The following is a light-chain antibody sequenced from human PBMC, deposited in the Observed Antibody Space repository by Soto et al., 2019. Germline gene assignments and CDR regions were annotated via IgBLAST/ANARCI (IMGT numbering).Light chain of an antibody. CDR1: SSNIGSNS. Sequence: QSVLTQPPSASGTPRQRVTISCSGSSSNIGSNSVNWYRQLPGTAPKLLIYRNNQRPSGVPDRFSGSKSGTSASLAISGLQSEDEADYYCAAWDDSLGGGVFGGGTKLTVL. J-gene: IGLJ3*02. CDR3: AAWDDSLGGGV. V-gene: IGLV1-44*01. CDR2: RNN.